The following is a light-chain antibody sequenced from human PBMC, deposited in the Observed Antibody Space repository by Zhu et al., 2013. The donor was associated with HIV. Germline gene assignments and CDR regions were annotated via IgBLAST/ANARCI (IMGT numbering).Light chain of an antibody. J-gene: IGKJ5*01. V-gene: IGKV3-20*01. CDR1: QSVSSSY. CDR3: QQYGSXRD. Sequence: EIVLTQSPGTLSLSPGERATLSCRASQSVSSSYLAWYQQKPGQAPRLLIYGASSRATGIPDRFSGSGSGTDFTLTISRLEPEDFAVYYCQQYGSXRDFG. CDR2: GAS.